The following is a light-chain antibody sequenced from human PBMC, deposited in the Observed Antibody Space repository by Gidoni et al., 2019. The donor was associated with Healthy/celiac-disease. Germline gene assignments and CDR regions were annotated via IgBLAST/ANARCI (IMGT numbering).Light chain of an antibody. CDR1: QSVSSSY. J-gene: IGKJ3*01. V-gene: IGKV3-20*01. Sequence: EIVLTHSPAPLSLSPGEKAPLPCRASQSVSSSYLAWYQQKPGQAPRLLIYGASSRDTGLPDRFSGSGSGTDFTLTISRLEPEDFAVYYCQQYGSFIFTFGPGTKVDIK. CDR3: QQYGSFIFT. CDR2: GAS.